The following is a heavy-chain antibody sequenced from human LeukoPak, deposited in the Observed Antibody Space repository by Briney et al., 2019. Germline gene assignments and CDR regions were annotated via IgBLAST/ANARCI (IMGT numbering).Heavy chain of an antibody. CDR3: ARGYCSSTSCYYFDY. D-gene: IGHD2-2*01. Sequence: SETLSLTCTVSGGSISRSSYYWGWIWQPAGKGLEWIGRIYTSGSTNYNPSLKSRVTMSVDTSKNQFSLKLSSVTAADTAVYYCARGYCSSTSCYYFDYWGQGTLVTVSS. J-gene: IGHJ4*02. CDR1: GGSISRSSYY. V-gene: IGHV4-61*02. CDR2: IYTSGST.